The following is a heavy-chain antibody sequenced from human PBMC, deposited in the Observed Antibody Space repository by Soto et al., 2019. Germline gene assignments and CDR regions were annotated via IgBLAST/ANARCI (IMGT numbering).Heavy chain of an antibody. CDR1: GGSISSASYY. CDR3: ARQVCTSAGCSTVNWFDP. D-gene: IGHD2-8*02. J-gene: IGHJ5*02. V-gene: IGHV4-39*01. CDR2: FFYSGRT. Sequence: PSETLSLTCTVSGGSISSASYYWGRIRQPPGNGLEWIGSFFYSGRTFYNPSLESRVTISIDTSKNQVSLRLTSVTAADTAVYFCARQVCTSAGCSTVNWFDPWGQGTLVTVSS.